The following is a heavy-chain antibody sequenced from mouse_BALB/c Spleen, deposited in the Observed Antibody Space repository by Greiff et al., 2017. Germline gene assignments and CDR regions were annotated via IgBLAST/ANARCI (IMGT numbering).Heavy chain of an antibody. J-gene: IGHJ4*01. CDR2: INPYNDGT. Sequence: VQLQQSGPELVKPGASVKMSCKASGYTFTSYVMHWVKQKPGQGLEWIGYINPYNDGTKYNEKFKGKATLTSAKSSSTAYMELSSLTSKDSAVYYCAREVYYGNYVGYYAMDYWGQGTSVTVSS. V-gene: IGHV1-14*01. D-gene: IGHD2-1*01. CDR3: AREVYYGNYVGYYAMDY. CDR1: GYTFTSYV.